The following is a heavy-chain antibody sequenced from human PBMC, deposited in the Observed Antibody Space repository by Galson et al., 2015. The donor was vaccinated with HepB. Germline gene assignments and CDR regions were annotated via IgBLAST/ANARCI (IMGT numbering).Heavy chain of an antibody. Sequence: SLRLSCAVSGFTFSSGNWVSWVRQAPGKGLEWVANINEDGRRKNDVDSVKGRFTIARDNAKNSVYLQMNSLRAEDTAVYYCARELSWSGRDYWGQGTLVIVSS. CDR1: GFTFSSGNW. CDR2: INEDGRRK. J-gene: IGHJ4*02. D-gene: IGHD3-3*01. V-gene: IGHV3-7*03. CDR3: ARELSWSGRDY.